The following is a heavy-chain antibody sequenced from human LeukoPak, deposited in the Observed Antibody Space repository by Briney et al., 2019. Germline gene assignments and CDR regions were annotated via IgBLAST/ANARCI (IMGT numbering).Heavy chain of an antibody. CDR2: ISWNSGSI. V-gene: IGHV3-9*01. Sequence: PGRSLRLSCAASGFTFDDYAMHWVRQVPGKGLEWVSGISWNSGSIGYADSVKGRFTISRDNAKNSLYLQMNSLRAEDTAVYYCAKRRWSDYYFDYWGQGTLVTVSS. J-gene: IGHJ4*02. CDR1: GFTFDDYA. CDR3: AKRRWSDYYFDY. D-gene: IGHD4-23*01.